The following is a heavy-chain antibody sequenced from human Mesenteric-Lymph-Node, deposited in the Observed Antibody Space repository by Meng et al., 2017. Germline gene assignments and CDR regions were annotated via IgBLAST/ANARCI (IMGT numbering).Heavy chain of an antibody. CDR2: IYYSGST. CDR3: ARSGSGSYYFDY. Sequence: VQLQESGPGLVKTSQTRPLTCTVSGGSIRSGGYYWSWIRQPPGKGLEWIGNIYYSGSTYYNPSLKSRVTISVDTSKNQFSLKLSSVTAADTAVYYCARSGSGSYYFDYWGQGTLVTVSS. CDR1: GGSIRSGGYY. D-gene: IGHD1-26*01. J-gene: IGHJ4*02. V-gene: IGHV4-31*03.